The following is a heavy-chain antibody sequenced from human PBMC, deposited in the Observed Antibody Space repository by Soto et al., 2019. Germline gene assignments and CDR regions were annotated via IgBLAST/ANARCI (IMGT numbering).Heavy chain of an antibody. CDR1: GGSISSGDYY. CDR2: IYYSGST. CDR3: ARARRYDSSGNFDY. V-gene: IGHV4-30-4*01. D-gene: IGHD3-22*01. J-gene: IGHJ4*02. Sequence: KPSETLSLTCTVSGGSISSGDYYWSWIRQPPGKGLEWIGYIYYSGSTYYNPSLKSRVTISVDTSKNQFSLKLSSVTAADTAVYYCARARRYDSSGNFDYWGQGTLVTVSS.